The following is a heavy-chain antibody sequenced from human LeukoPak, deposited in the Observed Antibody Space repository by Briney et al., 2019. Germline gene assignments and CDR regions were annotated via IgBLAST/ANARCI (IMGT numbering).Heavy chain of an antibody. CDR2: IIPILGIA. J-gene: IGHJ4*02. CDR3: ASSFRYSGYDMQNYYFDY. V-gene: IGHV1-69*04. D-gene: IGHD5-12*01. CDR1: GGTFSSYA. Sequence: ASVKVSCKASGGTFSSYAISWVRQAPGQGLEWMGRIIPILGIANYAQKFQGRVTITADKSTSTDYMELSSLRSEDTAVYYCASSFRYSGYDMQNYYFDYWGQGTLVTVSS.